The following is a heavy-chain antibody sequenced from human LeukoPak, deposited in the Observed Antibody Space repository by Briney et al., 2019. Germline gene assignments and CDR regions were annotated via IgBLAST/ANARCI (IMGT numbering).Heavy chain of an antibody. J-gene: IGHJ5*02. V-gene: IGHV1-2*02. CDR1: GYTFTGYH. CDR2: INPNSGGP. CDR3: ARDLGSGYDLDNWLDP. D-gene: IGHD5-12*01. Sequence: GASVKVSCKASGYTFTGYHMHWVRQAPGQGLEWMGWINPNSGGPNYAQKFQGRVTMTRDTSISTAYMELSRLRSDDTAVYYCARDLGSGYDLDNWLDPWGQGTLVTVSS.